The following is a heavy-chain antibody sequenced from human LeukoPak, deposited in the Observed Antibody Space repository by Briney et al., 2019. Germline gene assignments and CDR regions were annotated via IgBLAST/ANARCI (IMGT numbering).Heavy chain of an antibody. CDR3: ARTYYDYVWGSYRYYHFDY. CDR2: IIPIFGTA. V-gene: IGHV1-69*06. CDR1: GGTFSSYA. D-gene: IGHD3-16*02. J-gene: IGHJ4*02. Sequence: ASVKVSCKASGGTFSSYAISWVRQAPGQGLEWMGGIIPIFGTANYAQKFQGRVTITADKSTSTAYMELSSLRSEDTAVYYCARTYYDYVWGSYRYYHFDYWGQGTLVTVSS.